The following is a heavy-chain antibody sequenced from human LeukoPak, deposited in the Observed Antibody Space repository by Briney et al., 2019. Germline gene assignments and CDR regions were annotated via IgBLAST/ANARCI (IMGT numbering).Heavy chain of an antibody. CDR3: ASGIAAAGNDAFDI. V-gene: IGHV1-8*01. CDR1: GYTVTSYD. J-gene: IGHJ3*02. CDR2: MNPNSGNT. Sequence: GASVKVSCKASGYTVTSYDINWVRQATGQGLEWMGWMNPNSGNTGYAQKFQGRVTMTRNTSISTAYMELSSLRSEDTAVYYCASGIAAAGNDAFDIWGQGTMVTVSS. D-gene: IGHD6-13*01.